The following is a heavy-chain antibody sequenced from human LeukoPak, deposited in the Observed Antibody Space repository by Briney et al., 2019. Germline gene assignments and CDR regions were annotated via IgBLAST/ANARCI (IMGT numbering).Heavy chain of an antibody. CDR3: AREVNWFDP. CDR1: GFTVSNSY. J-gene: IGHJ5*02. V-gene: IGHV3-66*01. Sequence: PGGSLRLSCAASGFTVSNSYLTWVRQAPGRGLEWVSVIHSGGNTYYADSVKGRFIISRDNSNNTLYLQMNSLRAEDTAVYYCAREVNWFDPWGQGTLVTVYS. CDR2: IHSGGNT.